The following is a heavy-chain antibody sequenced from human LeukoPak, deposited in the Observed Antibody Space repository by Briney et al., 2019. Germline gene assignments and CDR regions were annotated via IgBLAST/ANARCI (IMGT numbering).Heavy chain of an antibody. D-gene: IGHD1-14*01. CDR3: ARDINY. Sequence: GSLRLSCAASGFTFSSYSMNWVRQAPGKGLEWVSYISSSSSTIYYADSVKGRFTISRDNSKNTLYLQMNSLRAEDTAVYYCARDINYWGQGTLVTVSS. J-gene: IGHJ4*02. V-gene: IGHV3-48*01. CDR2: ISSSSSTI. CDR1: GFTFSSYS.